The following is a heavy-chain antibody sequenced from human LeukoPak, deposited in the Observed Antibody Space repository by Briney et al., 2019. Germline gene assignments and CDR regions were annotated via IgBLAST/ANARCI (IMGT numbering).Heavy chain of an antibody. Sequence: PSETLSLTCTVSGGSFSNGGYYWSWIRQHPGKGLEWFGYIYYSGTTHYNPSLKSRVTMSVATSNNQFSLRLSSVAAADTAIYYCARHSGASPHYFDYWGQGAMVTVSS. J-gene: IGHJ4*02. D-gene: IGHD1-26*01. CDR2: IYYSGTT. CDR1: GGSFSNGGYY. V-gene: IGHV4-61*08. CDR3: ARHSGASPHYFDY.